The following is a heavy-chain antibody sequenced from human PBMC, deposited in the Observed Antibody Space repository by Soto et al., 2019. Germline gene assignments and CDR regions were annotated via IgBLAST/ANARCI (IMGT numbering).Heavy chain of an antibody. Sequence: PGVSLRLSCAAFGFTFSTNSMAWVRQTPGKGLEWVSGLSAGGDRTFYFESVKGRFTISSDTSKNVVYLQMNSLRADDTAVYFCEKWDGYGDSWGQGTLVTVSS. CDR3: EKWDGYGDS. D-gene: IGHD5-12*01. CDR1: GFTFSTNS. CDR2: LSAGGDRT. V-gene: IGHV3-23*01. J-gene: IGHJ5*01.